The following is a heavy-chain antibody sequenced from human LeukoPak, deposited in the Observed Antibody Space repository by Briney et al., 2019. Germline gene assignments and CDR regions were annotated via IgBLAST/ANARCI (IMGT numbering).Heavy chain of an antibody. CDR3: ARGFSGLVASD. Sequence: SETLSLTCAVYGGSFSGYYWNWIRQPPGKGLEWIGEINHGGITNYNPSLKSRVTISVDTSKNQFSLKLSSVTAADTAVYYCARGFSGLVASDWGQGKLVTVSS. CDR2: INHGGIT. D-gene: IGHD2-15*01. V-gene: IGHV4-34*01. CDR1: GGSFSGYY. J-gene: IGHJ4*02.